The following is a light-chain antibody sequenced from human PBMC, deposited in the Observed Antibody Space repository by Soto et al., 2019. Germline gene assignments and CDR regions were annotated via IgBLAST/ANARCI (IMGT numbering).Light chain of an antibody. V-gene: IGKV3-20*01. J-gene: IGKJ4*02. CDR3: QQFAGS. Sequence: EILLTQSPGTLSLSPGERATLSCGASQSVSPSSLAWYQQRPGQSPRLLIYGASSRATGIPDRFSGRGSGADFTLIISRLEPEDFAVYYCQQFAGSFGGGTKVDIK. CDR2: GAS. CDR1: QSVSPSS.